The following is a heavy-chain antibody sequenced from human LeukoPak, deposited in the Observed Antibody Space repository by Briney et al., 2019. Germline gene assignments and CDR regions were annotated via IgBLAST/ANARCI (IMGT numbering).Heavy chain of an antibody. J-gene: IGHJ3*02. CDR1: GGSISSGGYY. CDR2: IYSSGST. D-gene: IGHD3-22*01. Sequence: KPSETLSLTCTVSGGSISSGGYYWGWIRQPPGKGLEWIGSIYSSGSTYYNPSLKSRVTISVDTSKNQFSLKLSSVTAAETAVYYCATPYYYDSSGYSHDAFDIWGQGTMVTVSS. V-gene: IGHV4-39*01. CDR3: ATPYYYDSSGYSHDAFDI.